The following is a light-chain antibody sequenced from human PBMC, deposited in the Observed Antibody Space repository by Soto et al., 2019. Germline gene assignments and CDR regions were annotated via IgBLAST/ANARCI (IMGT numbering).Light chain of an antibody. CDR2: DAS. V-gene: IGKV1-5*01. Sequence: DIQMTQSPSTLSASVGDRVTITCRASQSISYWLAWYQQKPGKAPKLLIQDASSLESGVPSRGSGRGAWTECTRTISNLQPGDFATDDCQQYNSYPRPFGPGTQVDIK. J-gene: IGKJ1*01. CDR3: QQYNSYPRP. CDR1: QSISYW.